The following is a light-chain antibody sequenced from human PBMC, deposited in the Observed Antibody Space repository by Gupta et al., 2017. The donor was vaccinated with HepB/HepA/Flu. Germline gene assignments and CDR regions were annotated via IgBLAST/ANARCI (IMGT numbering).Light chain of an antibody. Sequence: DVVMTQSPLSLPVTLGQPASISCRSSQSLVHSDGSIHLNWFQQRPGKSPRRLIYEVSKRDSGVPDRFSGSGSGTDFTLKISRVEAEDAGVYYCMQARWPPYTFGQGTKLEIK. CDR3: MQARWPPYT. J-gene: IGKJ2*01. CDR2: EVS. CDR1: QSLVHSDGSIH. V-gene: IGKV2-30*02.